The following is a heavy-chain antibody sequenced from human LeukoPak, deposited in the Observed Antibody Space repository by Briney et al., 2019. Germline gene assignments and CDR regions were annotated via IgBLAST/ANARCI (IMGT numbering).Heavy chain of an antibody. Sequence: PSETLSLTCIVSGDSIRSYYWNWIRQAPGKALEWIGHIHNNGDSAYNFSLKSRVTISMDTSENQFSLKLSSVTAADTAVYYCGRWGYFDSGNYFVVDYWGQGTVVTVSS. J-gene: IGHJ4*02. V-gene: IGHV4-59*01. CDR2: IHNNGDS. CDR3: GRWGYFDSGNYFVVDY. CDR1: GDSIRSYY. D-gene: IGHD3-22*01.